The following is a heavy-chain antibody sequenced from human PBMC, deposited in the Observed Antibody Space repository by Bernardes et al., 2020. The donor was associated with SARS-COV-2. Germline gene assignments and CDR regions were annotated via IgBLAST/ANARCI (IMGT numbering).Heavy chain of an antibody. D-gene: IGHD3-3*01. CDR1: GGYITNINYY. V-gene: IGHV4-39*07. J-gene: IGHJ6*03. CDR3: ARARSTIFGVVKYYMDV. CDR2: TYYSGSS. Sequence: SETLSLTRNVSGGYITNINYYWGWIRQPPGKGLEWIGSTYYSGSSYYNPSLKSRVTISVDTSKNQFSLKLSSVTAADTAVYYCARARSTIFGVVKYYMDVWGKGTTVTVSS.